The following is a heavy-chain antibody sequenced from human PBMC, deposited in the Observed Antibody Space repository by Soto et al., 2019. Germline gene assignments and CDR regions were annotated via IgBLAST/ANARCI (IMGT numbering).Heavy chain of an antibody. CDR1: GFTFSSYA. V-gene: IGHV3-23*01. J-gene: IGHJ6*02. Sequence: GGSLRLSCAASGFTFSSYAMSWVRQAPGKGLEWVSAISGSGGSTYYADSVKGRFTISRDNSKNTLYLQMNSLRAEDTAVYYCAKGFYDSSGYYWYYYYGMDVWGQGTTVTVSS. D-gene: IGHD3-22*01. CDR3: AKGFYDSSGYYWYYYYGMDV. CDR2: ISGSGGST.